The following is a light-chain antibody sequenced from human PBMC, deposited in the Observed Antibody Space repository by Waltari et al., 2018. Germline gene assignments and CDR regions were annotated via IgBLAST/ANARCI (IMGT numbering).Light chain of an antibody. J-gene: IGLJ1*01. CDR3: CSYAGLGIYV. CDR2: EVT. Sequence: QSGLTQPASVSGSPGQSITISCTGTSRDGGNYNLVSWYQQYPGKAPKLMVYEVTKRTSGVSDRFSGSKSGNTASLTISGLQSEDEADYYCCSYAGLGIYVFGTGTKVTVL. CDR1: SRDGGNYNL. V-gene: IGLV2-23*02.